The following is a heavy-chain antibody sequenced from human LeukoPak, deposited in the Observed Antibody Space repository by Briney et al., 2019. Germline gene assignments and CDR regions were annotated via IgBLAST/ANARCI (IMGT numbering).Heavy chain of an antibody. Sequence: VGSLRLSCAASGFTFGSYAMSWVRQAPGKGLEWVSGISGSGGNTYYADSVKGRFTISRDNSKNTLYLQMSSLRAEDTAVYYCAKEAVGYDILTGYYTTGCFDYWGQGTLVTVSS. J-gene: IGHJ4*02. D-gene: IGHD3-9*01. CDR3: AKEAVGYDILTGYYTTGCFDY. CDR2: ISGSGGNT. V-gene: IGHV3-23*01. CDR1: GFTFGSYA.